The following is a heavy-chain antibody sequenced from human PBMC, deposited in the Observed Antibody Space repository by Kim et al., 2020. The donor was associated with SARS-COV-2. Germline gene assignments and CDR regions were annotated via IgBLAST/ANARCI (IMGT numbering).Heavy chain of an antibody. CDR1: GGTFSSYA. J-gene: IGHJ6*03. D-gene: IGHD6-6*01. CDR2: IIPILGIA. Sequence: SVKVSCKASGGTFSSYAISWVRQAPGQGLEWMGRIIPILGIANYAQKFQGRVTITADKSTSTAYMELSSLRSEDTAVYYCARVRYSSSPSYYYYYMDVWGKGTTVTVSS. V-gene: IGHV1-69*04. CDR3: ARVRYSSSPSYYYYYMDV.